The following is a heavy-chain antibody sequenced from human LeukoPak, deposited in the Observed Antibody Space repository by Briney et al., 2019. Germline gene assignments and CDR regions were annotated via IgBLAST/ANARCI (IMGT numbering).Heavy chain of an antibody. J-gene: IGHJ3*02. V-gene: IGHV3-23*01. CDR1: GFTFRIYA. Sequence: GGSLRLSCAASGFTFRIYAMSWVRQAPGRGLEWVSAISGSGGSTYYADSVKGRFTVSRDNSRNTLYLQMNSLRAGDTAAYYCAKRLAYYYDNSGLTDTFDIWGQGTMVTVSS. CDR2: ISGSGGST. D-gene: IGHD3-22*01. CDR3: AKRLAYYYDNSGLTDTFDI.